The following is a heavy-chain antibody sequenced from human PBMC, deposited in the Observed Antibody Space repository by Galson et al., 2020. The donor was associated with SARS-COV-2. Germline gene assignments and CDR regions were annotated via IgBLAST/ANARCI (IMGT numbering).Heavy chain of an antibody. CDR3: ARNRLFGEILSPFAP. CDR1: GASIRSTSYY. Sequence: PSETLSLTCSVSGASIRSTSYYWGWIRQPPGKALECIGSIYYSGSTYYNPSLKSRVSMSVDTSKNQISLTLNSVTAADTAVYYCARNRLFGEILSPFAPWGQGTLVTVSS. D-gene: IGHD3-10*02. J-gene: IGHJ5*02. V-gene: IGHV4-39*01. CDR2: IYYSGST.